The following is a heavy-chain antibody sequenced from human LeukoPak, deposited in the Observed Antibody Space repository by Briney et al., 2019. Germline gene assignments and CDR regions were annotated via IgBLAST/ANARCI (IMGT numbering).Heavy chain of an antibody. CDR3: TRDADPIELKDY. CDR1: GFTFSSYT. V-gene: IGHV3-21*06. D-gene: IGHD3-10*01. J-gene: IGHJ4*02. CDR2: ITGSSYDI. Sequence: PGGSLRLSCAASGFTFSSYTMNWVRQAPGKGLEWVSSITGSSYDIYYADSVRSRFTISRDNAKNSLFLQMNSLRAEDTALYYCTRDADPIELKDYWGQGTLVTVSS.